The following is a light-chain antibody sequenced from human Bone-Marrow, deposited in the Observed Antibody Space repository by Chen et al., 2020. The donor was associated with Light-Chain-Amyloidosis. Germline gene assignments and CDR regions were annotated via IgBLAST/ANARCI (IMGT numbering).Light chain of an antibody. CDR2: DDS. V-gene: IGLV3-21*02. Sequence: SYVLTQPSSVSVAPGQTATIACGGNNIGSTSVHWYQQTPGQAPLLVVYDDSDRPSGIPERLAGSNSGNTATLTISRVEAGDEADYYCQGWDRSSDRPVFGGGTKLNVL. CDR1: NIGSTS. J-gene: IGLJ3*02. CDR3: QGWDRSSDRPV.